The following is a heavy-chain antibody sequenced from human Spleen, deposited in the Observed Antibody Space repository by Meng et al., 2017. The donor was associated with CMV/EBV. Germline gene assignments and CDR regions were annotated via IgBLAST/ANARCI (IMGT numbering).Heavy chain of an antibody. J-gene: IGHJ4*02. D-gene: IGHD1-26*01. CDR3: ARGVAESLGWEMGY. CDR1: GFTFSSYA. V-gene: IGHV3-30-3*01. CDR2: ISYDGSNK. Sequence: QVKLVVAGGGVVQPGRSLRLSCAASGFTFSSYAMHWVRQAPGKGLEWVAVISYDGSNKYYADSVKGRFTISRDNSKNTLYLQMNSLRVEDTAVNYCARGVAESLGWEMGYWGQGTLVTVSS.